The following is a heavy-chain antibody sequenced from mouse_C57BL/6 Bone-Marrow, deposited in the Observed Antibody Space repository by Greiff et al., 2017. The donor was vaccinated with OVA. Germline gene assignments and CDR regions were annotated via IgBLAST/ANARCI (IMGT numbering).Heavy chain of an antibody. Sequence: QVQLQQPGAELVKPGASVKLSCKASGYTFTSYWMHWVKQRPGQGLEWIGMIHPISGSTNYNEKFKSKATLTVDKSSSTAYMQLSSLTSEDSAVYYCARRVLRIFMDYWGQGTSVTVSP. D-gene: IGHD1-1*01. V-gene: IGHV1-64*01. CDR3: ARRVLRIFMDY. J-gene: IGHJ4*01. CDR1: GYTFTSYW. CDR2: IHPISGST.